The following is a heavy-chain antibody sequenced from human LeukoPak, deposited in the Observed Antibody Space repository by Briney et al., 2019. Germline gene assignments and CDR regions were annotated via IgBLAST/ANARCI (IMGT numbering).Heavy chain of an antibody. CDR1: GDSISRYS. CDR2: IHTSGNS. V-gene: IGHV4-4*09. D-gene: IGHD6-13*01. CDR3: ARHGQYSSSWYGGPYYYYYMDV. Sequence: SETLSLTCTVSGDSISRYSWSWIRQPPGKGLEWIGYIHTSGNSNYNPSLKSRVTMSVDTSKNQFSLKLSSVTAADTAVYYCARHGQYSSSWYGGPYYYYYMDVWGKGTTVTVSS. J-gene: IGHJ6*03.